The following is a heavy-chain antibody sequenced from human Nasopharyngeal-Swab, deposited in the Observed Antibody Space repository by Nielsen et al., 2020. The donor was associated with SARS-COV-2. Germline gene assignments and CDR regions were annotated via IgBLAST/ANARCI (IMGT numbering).Heavy chain of an antibody. CDR3: ASKPLERSGYY. CDR1: GFTFSRYT. CDR2: ISYDGSNK. V-gene: IGHV3-30-3*01. Sequence: GESLKISCATSGFTFSRYTMHWVRQAPGKGLEWVAVISYDGSNKYYADSVKGRFTISRDISKNTLYLQMNSLRAEDTAVFYWASKPLERSGYY. D-gene: IGHD3-3*01. J-gene: IGHJ6*01.